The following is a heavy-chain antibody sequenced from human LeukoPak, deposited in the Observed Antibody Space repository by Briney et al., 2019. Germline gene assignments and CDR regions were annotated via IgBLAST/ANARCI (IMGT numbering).Heavy chain of an antibody. D-gene: IGHD5-18*01. CDR2: INPSGGST. CDR3: ARVKLDTAIDYYGMDV. V-gene: IGHV1-46*01. J-gene: IGHJ6*02. Sequence: ASVKVSCKASGYTFTSYYMHWVRQAPGQGLEWMGIINPSGGSTSYAQKFQGRVTMTRDTSTSTVYMELSSLRSEDTAVYYCARVKLDTAIDYYGMDVWGQGTTVTASS. CDR1: GYTFTSYY.